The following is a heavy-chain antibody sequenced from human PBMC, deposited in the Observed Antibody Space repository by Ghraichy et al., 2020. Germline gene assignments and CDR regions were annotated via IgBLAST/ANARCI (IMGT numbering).Heavy chain of an antibody. CDR1: GYTFTNYG. Sequence: ASVKVSCKASGYTFTNYGIDWVRQAPGQGLEWMGWISAYNGHIIYAQKIQGRFTMTRDTSTNTAHMELRSLGSDDTAVYYCARDAVYRVVDSTGFKGYGMDVWGQGTTVTVSS. D-gene: IGHD3-22*01. V-gene: IGHV1-18*01. CDR2: ISAYNGHI. J-gene: IGHJ6*02. CDR3: ARDAVYRVVDSTGFKGYGMDV.